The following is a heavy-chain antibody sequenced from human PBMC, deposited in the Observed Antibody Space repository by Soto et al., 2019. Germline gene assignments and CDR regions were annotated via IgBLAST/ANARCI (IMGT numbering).Heavy chain of an antibody. D-gene: IGHD6-13*01. CDR3: AREPAAGTDYFDY. Sequence: PGGSLRLSCAASGFTFSSYGMHWVRQAPGKGLEWVAVIWYDGSNKYYADSVKGRFTISRDNSKNTLYLQMNSLRAEDTAVYYCAREPAAGTDYFDYWGQGTLVTVSS. J-gene: IGHJ4*02. CDR1: GFTFSSYG. V-gene: IGHV3-33*01. CDR2: IWYDGSNK.